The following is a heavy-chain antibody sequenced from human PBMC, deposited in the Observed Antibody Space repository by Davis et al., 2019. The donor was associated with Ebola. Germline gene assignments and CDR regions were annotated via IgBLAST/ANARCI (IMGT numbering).Heavy chain of an antibody. J-gene: IGHJ4*02. V-gene: IGHV3-48*04. Sequence: GGSLRLSCAASGFMFSDYSMNWVRQTPGKGLEWLSYISSGGTTTYYADSVKGRFTISRDNAKNSLYLQMNSLRGEDTALYYCAKGRTIPLALDFWGQGTLVTVSS. CDR3: AKGRTIPLALDF. CDR2: ISSGGTTT. D-gene: IGHD2-2*02. CDR1: GFMFSDYS.